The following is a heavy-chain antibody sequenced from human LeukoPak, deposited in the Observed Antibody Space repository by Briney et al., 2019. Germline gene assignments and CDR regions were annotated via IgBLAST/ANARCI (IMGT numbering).Heavy chain of an antibody. J-gene: IGHJ4*02. CDR3: ARLPPSAGGSGWNGDY. CDR2: ISYDGSNK. V-gene: IGHV3-30*01. D-gene: IGHD6-19*01. Sequence: GGSLRLSCAASGLAFSSYAMHWVRQAPGKGLEWVAVISYDGSNKYYADSVKGRFTIFRDNSKNTLYLQMNSLRAEDTAVYYCARLPPSAGGSGWNGDYWGQGTLVTVSS. CDR1: GLAFSSYA.